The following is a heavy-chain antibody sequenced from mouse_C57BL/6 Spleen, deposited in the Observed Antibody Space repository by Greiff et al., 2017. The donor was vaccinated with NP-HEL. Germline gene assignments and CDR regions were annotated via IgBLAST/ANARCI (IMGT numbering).Heavy chain of an antibody. CDR1: GFTFSDYG. Sequence: DVMLVESGGGLVKPGGSLKLSCAASGFTFSDYGMHWVRQAPEKGLEWVAYISSGSSTIYYAATVKGRFTISRDNAKNTLFLQMTSLRSEDTAMYYCARENYSNRYYYAMDYWGQGTSVTVSS. CDR3: ARENYSNRYYYAMDY. D-gene: IGHD2-5*01. V-gene: IGHV5-17*01. CDR2: ISSGSSTI. J-gene: IGHJ4*01.